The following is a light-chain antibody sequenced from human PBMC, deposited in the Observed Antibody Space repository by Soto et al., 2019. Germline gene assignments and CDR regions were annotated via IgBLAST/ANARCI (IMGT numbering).Light chain of an antibody. Sequence: DIPLTQSPSFLSASVGDRVTITCRASQGISSYLAWYQQKPGKAAKLLIYAASTLQSGVPSKFSGSGSGTEFTLTISSLQPEDFATYCCQQFNNYPFTFGPGTKVDIK. CDR2: AAS. CDR1: QGISSY. CDR3: QQFNNYPFT. J-gene: IGKJ3*01. V-gene: IGKV1-9*01.